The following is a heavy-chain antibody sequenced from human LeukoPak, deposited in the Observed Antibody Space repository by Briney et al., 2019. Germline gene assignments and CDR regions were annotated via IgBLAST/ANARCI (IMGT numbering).Heavy chain of an antibody. CDR2: IYPGDSDT. V-gene: IGHV5-51*01. Sequence: GASLKISCKGSGSSFTSYWIGWVRQMPAKGLEWMGIIYPGDSDTRYSPSFQGQVTISDDKSISTAYLQWSSLKASDTAMYYCARQGGVNDYVWGSYLPYYFDYWGQGTLVTVSS. CDR3: ARQGGVNDYVWGSYLPYYFDY. D-gene: IGHD3-16*02. J-gene: IGHJ4*02. CDR1: GSSFTSYW.